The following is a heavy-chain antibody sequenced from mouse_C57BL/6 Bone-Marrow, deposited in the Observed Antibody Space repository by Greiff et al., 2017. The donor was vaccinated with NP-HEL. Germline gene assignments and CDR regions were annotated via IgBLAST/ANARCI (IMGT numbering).Heavy chain of an antibody. CDR3: AKGTYDSNSAWFAY. Sequence: VNVVESGPGLVAPSQSLSITCTVSGFSLTSYGVSWVRQPPGQGLEWLGVIWGDGSTNYHSALISRLSIRQANSKSQVYLKLNSLQTDATATYYGAKGTYDSNSAWFAYWGQGTLVTVSA. D-gene: IGHD2-5*01. CDR1: GFSLTSYG. CDR2: IWGDGST. V-gene: IGHV2-3*01. J-gene: IGHJ3*01.